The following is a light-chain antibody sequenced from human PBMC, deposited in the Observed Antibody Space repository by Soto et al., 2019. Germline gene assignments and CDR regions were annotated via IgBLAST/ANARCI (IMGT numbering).Light chain of an antibody. CDR2: DAS. CDR1: QSVCSY. J-gene: IGKJ5*01. Sequence: EIRLTQSPSTLSLSTGERATLSCRAGQSVCSYLAWYQQIPGQAPRLLIYDASTRATGIPARFSGSGSGTDFTLTISCLESEDFAVYYCQQLSNWPPTFGQGTRLEI. CDR3: QQLSNWPPT. V-gene: IGKV3-11*01.